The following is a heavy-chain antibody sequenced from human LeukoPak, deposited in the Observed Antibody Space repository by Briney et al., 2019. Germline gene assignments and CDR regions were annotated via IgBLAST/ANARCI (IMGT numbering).Heavy chain of an antibody. CDR2: IKPDGTRK. D-gene: IGHD6-13*01. CDR1: GFTFGRFW. V-gene: IGHV3-7*01. J-gene: IGHJ4*02. CDR3: ATAPAAADSW. Sequence: GGSLRLSCAASGFTFGRFWMTWVRQAPGKGLEWVANIKPDGTRKTYVDSVKGRFIISRDNAKNSLYLQMNSLRADDTAVYYCATAPAAADSWWGQGTLVAVSS.